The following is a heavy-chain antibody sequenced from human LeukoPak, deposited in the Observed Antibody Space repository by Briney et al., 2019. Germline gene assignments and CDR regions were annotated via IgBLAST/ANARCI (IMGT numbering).Heavy chain of an antibody. CDR1: EXPFSNAW. CDR2: IKSKTDGGTT. CDR3: AKEGSIAAAGTRFGY. J-gene: IGHJ4*02. Sequence: GGSLRLSCAASEXPFSNAWMSWVRQAPGKGLEWVGRIKSKTDGGTTDYAAPVKGRFTISRDDSKNTLYLQMNSLRAEDTAVYYCAKEGSIAAAGTRFGYWGQGTLVTVSS. V-gene: IGHV3-15*01. D-gene: IGHD6-13*01.